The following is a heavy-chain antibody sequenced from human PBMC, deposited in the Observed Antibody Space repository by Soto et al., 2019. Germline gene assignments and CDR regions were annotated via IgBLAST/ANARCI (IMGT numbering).Heavy chain of an antibody. Sequence: ASVKVSCKASGYTFTSYGISWVRQAPGQGLEWMGWISAYNGNTNYAQKLQGRVNMTTDTSTSRAYMELRSLRSDDTAVYYCARDLGDYIWGSYRPYPYDAFDIWGQGTMVT. CDR2: ISAYNGNT. CDR3: ARDLGDYIWGSYRPYPYDAFDI. CDR1: GYTFTSYG. J-gene: IGHJ3*02. V-gene: IGHV1-18*01. D-gene: IGHD3-16*02.